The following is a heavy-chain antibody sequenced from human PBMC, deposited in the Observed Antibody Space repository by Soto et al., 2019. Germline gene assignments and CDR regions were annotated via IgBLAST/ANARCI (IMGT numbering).Heavy chain of an antibody. CDR2: ASASGSGT. D-gene: IGHD2-21*01. CDR1: GFTFSDFA. CDR3: AKGRPGVAAAPDY. J-gene: IGHJ4*02. V-gene: IGHV3-23*01. Sequence: GGSLRLSCAASGFTFSDFAMAWVRQAPGKGLEWVSSASASGSGTYYADSVKGRFTISRDNSKNTLFLHMTNLRAGDTALYFCAKGRPGVAAAPDYWGQGTLVTV.